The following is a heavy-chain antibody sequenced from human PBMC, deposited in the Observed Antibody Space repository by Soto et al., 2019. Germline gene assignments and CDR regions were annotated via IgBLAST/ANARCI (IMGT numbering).Heavy chain of an antibody. Sequence: EVQLLESGGGLVQPGGSLRLSCAASGFTFSSYAMSWVRQAPGKGLEWVSTISGSGGSTYYADSVKGRFTISRDNSKNTLYLQMNSLRAEDTAVYYCAKAPLGGIVVVVAASFDYWGLGTLVTVSS. V-gene: IGHV3-23*01. CDR1: GFTFSSYA. CDR2: ISGSGGST. CDR3: AKAPLGGIVVVVAASFDY. J-gene: IGHJ4*02. D-gene: IGHD2-15*01.